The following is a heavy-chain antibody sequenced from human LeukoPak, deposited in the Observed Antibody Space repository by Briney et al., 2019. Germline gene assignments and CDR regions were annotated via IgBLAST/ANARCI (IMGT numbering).Heavy chain of an antibody. V-gene: IGHV1-2*02. CDR2: INPNSGGT. D-gene: IGHD3-22*01. CDR3: ARHADEKVSVYYLADDNHFLEF. Sequence: AAVKLTCKSSGYTFTDYYLHLLRQPPAHGLEWMGCINPNSGGTNYAQKFHGKVTITMDTSITTANMYLNRMRSDDTAVYCCARHADEKVSVYYLADDNHFLEFWGQGTLVSVPS. CDR1: GYTFTDYY. J-gene: IGHJ4*02.